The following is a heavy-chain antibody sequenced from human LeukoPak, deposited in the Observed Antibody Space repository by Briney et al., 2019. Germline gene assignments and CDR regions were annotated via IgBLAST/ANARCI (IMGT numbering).Heavy chain of an antibody. V-gene: IGHV3-20*04. CDR2: INWNGGST. CDR1: GFTFDDYG. J-gene: IGHJ1*01. CDR3: ARVRDSGSYNPAEY. Sequence: RAGGSLRLSCAASGFTFDDYGMSWVRQAPGKGLEWVSGINWNGGSTGYADSVKGRFTISRDNAKNSLYLQMNSLRAEDPDMYYCARVRDSGSYNPAEYWGQGPLVTVSS. D-gene: IGHD1-26*01.